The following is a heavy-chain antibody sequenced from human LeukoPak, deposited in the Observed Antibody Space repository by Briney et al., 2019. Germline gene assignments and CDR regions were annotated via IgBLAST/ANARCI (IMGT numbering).Heavy chain of an antibody. CDR2: IYYSEST. V-gene: IGHV4-59*01. D-gene: IGHD3-9*01. CDR3: ARERNYDVLTGYYRGPPSYYFDY. CDR1: GGSISSYY. J-gene: IGHJ4*02. Sequence: SETLSLTCTVSGGSISSYYWGWIRQPPGKGLEWIGYIYYSESTNYNPSLKSRVTISIDTSKSQFSLKLSSVTAADTAVYYCARERNYDVLTGYYRGPPSYYFDYWGQGTLVTVSS.